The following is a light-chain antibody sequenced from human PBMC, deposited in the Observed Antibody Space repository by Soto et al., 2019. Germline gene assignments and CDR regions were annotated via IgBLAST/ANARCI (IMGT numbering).Light chain of an antibody. CDR2: RDN. J-gene: IGLJ2*01. CDR3: QVWDSSTVV. V-gene: IGLV3-9*01. Sequence: SYELTQPLSVSVALGQTARITCGGNNIGNKNVHWYQQKPGQAPVVVIYRDNNRPLGIPERLSGSNSGNTATLTISRAQAGDEADYYCQVWDSSTVVFGGGTKLTVL. CDR1: NIGNKN.